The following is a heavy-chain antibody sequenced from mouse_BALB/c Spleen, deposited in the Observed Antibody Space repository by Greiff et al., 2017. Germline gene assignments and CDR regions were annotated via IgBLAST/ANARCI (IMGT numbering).Heavy chain of an antibody. Sequence: VKVVESGPGLVQPSQSLSITCTVSGFSLTSYGVHWVRQSPGKGLEWLGVIWSGGSTDYNAAFISRLSISKDNSKSQVFFKMNSLQANDTAIYYCARDYRYGVFAYWGQGTLVTVSA. CDR3: ARDYRYGVFAY. V-gene: IGHV2-2*02. CDR2: IWSGGST. J-gene: IGHJ3*01. D-gene: IGHD2-14*01. CDR1: GFSLTSYG.